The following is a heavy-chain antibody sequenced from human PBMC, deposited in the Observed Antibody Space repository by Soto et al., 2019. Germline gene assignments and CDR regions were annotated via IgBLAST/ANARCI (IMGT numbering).Heavy chain of an antibody. CDR3: ARHHGPTTSENWFEP. D-gene: IGHD5-12*01. Sequence: QVHLVQSGVEVKTPGASVKVSCQASGYTFFTYDISWVRQAPGQGLEWMGWISTYSADTKYAQKFQGRVTMTTDTSTTTAYLELRSLRSDDTAVYYCARHHGPTTSENWFEPWGQGTLVTVSS. V-gene: IGHV1-18*01. CDR1: GYTFFTYD. CDR2: ISTYSADT. J-gene: IGHJ5*02.